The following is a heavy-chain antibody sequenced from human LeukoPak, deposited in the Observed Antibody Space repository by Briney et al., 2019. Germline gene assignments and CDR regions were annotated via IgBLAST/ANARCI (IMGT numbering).Heavy chain of an antibody. CDR2: NSVSGNT. V-gene: IGHV4-59*01. J-gene: IGHJ3*02. Sequence: SETLSLTCTVSGGSIRSYYGSWIREPPGGGLEWLGYNSVSGNTNYNPSLKSRVTISVDTSKNQFPLKLSSVAAADTAVYYCARHLSEAGGGYDAFDIWGQGTMVTVSS. CDR1: GGSIRSYY. D-gene: IGHD2-15*01. CDR3: ARHLSEAGGGYDAFDI.